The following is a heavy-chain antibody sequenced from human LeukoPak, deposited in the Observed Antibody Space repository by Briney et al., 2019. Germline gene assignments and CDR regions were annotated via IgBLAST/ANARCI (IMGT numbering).Heavy chain of an antibody. Sequence: SETLSLTCTVSGGSISSSSYYWGWIRQPPGKGLEWIGSIYYSGSTYYNPSLKSRVTISVDTSKNQFSLKLSSVTAADTAVYYCAREISPHNKRGYSYGYYYYYYYMDVWGKGTTVTVSS. CDR3: AREISPHNKRGYSYGYYYYYYYMDV. D-gene: IGHD5-18*01. CDR2: IYYSGST. CDR1: GGSISSSSYY. V-gene: IGHV4-39*07. J-gene: IGHJ6*03.